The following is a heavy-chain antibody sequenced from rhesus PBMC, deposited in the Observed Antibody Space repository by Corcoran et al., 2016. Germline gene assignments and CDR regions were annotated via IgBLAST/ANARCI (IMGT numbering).Heavy chain of an antibody. CDR3: AKGAGYFDY. Sequence: EVQLVETGGGLVQPGGSLKLSCAASGFTFSSYGMSWVRQGPGKGLEWVSAINSGGGSTYYADSVKGRFTISRDNSKHTLSLQMNSLRAEDTAVYYCAKGAGYFDYLGQGVLVTVSS. CDR1: GFTFSSYG. J-gene: IGHJ4*01. V-gene: IGHV3S5*01. CDR2: INSGGGST.